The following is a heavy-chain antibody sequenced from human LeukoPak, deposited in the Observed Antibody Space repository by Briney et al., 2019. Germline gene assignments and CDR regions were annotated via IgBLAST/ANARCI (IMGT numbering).Heavy chain of an antibody. J-gene: IGHJ3*02. V-gene: IGHV1-24*01. CDR2: YDPEEGKT. Sequence: ASVKVSCKVSGYTLTELAMHWVRQVPGKGLEWMGGYDPEEGKTVYAQKFQVRITMTDDTSTDTTYMELSSLRSEDTAVYYCAADPQWGGTCHIWGQGTVVIVSS. D-gene: IGHD6-19*01. CDR1: GYTLTELA. CDR3: AADPQWGGTCHI.